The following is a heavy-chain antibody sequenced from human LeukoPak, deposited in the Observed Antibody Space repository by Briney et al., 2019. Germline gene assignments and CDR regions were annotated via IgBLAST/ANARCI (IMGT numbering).Heavy chain of an antibody. Sequence: GGSLRLSCAASGFTFSSYAMSWVRQAPGKGLEWVSAISGSGGSTYYADSVKGRFTISRDNSKNTLYLQMNSLRAEDTAVYFCARRSGIAVAGAFDYWGQGTLVTVSS. CDR1: GFTFSSYA. CDR3: ARRSGIAVAGAFDY. J-gene: IGHJ4*02. D-gene: IGHD6-19*01. CDR2: ISGSGGST. V-gene: IGHV3-23*01.